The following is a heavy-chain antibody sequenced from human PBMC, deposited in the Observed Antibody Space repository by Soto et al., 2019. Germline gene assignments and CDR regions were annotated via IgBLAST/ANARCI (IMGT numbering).Heavy chain of an antibody. Sequence: RGSLRLSCAASGLTFSQYWMHWVRQAPGQGLVWVSRISDDGTITDYADSVKGRFTVSRDIARNTHSLQMNSLRSEDTAVYFCATAVDYDFWSGTTHYGMDVWGQGTTVTVSS. D-gene: IGHD3-3*01. CDR2: ISDDGTIT. CDR1: GLTFSQYW. CDR3: ATAVDYDFWSGTTHYGMDV. J-gene: IGHJ6*02. V-gene: IGHV3-74*01.